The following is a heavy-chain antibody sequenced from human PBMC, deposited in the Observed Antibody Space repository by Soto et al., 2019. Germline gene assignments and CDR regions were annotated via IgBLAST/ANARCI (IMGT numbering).Heavy chain of an antibody. J-gene: IGHJ6*03. D-gene: IGHD3-9*01. CDR1: GFTVSSNY. CDR2: IYSGGST. CDR3: ARESALLTTGYYYYYYMDV. V-gene: IGHV3-53*04. Sequence: GGSLRLSCAASGFTVSSNYMSWVRQAPGKGLEWVSVIYSGGSTYYADSVKGRFTISRHNSKNTLYLQMNSLRAEDTAVYYCARESALLTTGYYYYYYMDVWGKGTTVTVSS.